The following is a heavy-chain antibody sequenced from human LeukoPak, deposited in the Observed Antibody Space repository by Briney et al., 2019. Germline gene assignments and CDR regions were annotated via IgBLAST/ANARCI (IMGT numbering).Heavy chain of an antibody. J-gene: IGHJ6*03. CDR1: GDSISSSNSY. Sequence: ETLSLTCTVSGDSISSSNSYWGWVRQAPGKGLEWVSFIYSGGSTYYADSVKGRFTISRDNSKNTLYLQMNSLRAEDTAVYYCAREWSGIAAADGKQYDYYYLDVWGKGTTVTVSS. CDR2: IYSGGST. D-gene: IGHD6-13*01. V-gene: IGHV3-53*05. CDR3: AREWSGIAAADGKQYDYYYLDV.